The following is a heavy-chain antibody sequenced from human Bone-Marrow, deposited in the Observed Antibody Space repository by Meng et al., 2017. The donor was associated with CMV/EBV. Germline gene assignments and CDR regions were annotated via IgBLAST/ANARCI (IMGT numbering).Heavy chain of an antibody. V-gene: IGHV3-30*02. J-gene: IGHJ4*02. CDR1: GFTFSSYG. Sequence: GESLKISCAASGFTFSSYGMHWVRQAPGKGLEWVAFIRYDGSNKYYADSVKGRFTISRDNSKNTLYLQMNSLRVEDTAVYYCARDTYYYDSSGYYRPKYPDYWGQGTLVTVSS. CDR3: ARDTYYYDSSGYYRPKYPDY. CDR2: IRYDGSNK. D-gene: IGHD3-22*01.